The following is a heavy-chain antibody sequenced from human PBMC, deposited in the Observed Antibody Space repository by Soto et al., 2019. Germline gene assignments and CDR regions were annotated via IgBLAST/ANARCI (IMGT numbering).Heavy chain of an antibody. V-gene: IGHV3-48*01. Sequence: EVQLVESGRGLVQPGGSLRLCCAASGFTLGSYSMNWVRQAPGNGLEWLSYISTSSSTIYYADSVKGRFTISRDNAKNSLYLQMNSLRAEDTAVYYCAKTPPPYDSDYAPEYFQHWGQGTLVTVSS. CDR2: ISTSSSTI. CDR3: AKTPPPYDSDYAPEYFQH. CDR1: GFTLGSYS. J-gene: IGHJ1*01. D-gene: IGHD4-4*01.